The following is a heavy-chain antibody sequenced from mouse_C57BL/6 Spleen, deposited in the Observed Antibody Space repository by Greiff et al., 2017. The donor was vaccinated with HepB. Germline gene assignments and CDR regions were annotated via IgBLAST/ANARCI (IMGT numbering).Heavy chain of an antibody. CDR3: ARSNWDSFAY. CDR1: GYAFTNYL. J-gene: IGHJ3*01. CDR2: INPGSGGT. V-gene: IGHV1-54*01. Sequence: VQLQQSGAELVRPGTSVKVSCKASGYAFTNYLIEWVKQRPGQGLEWIGVINPGSGGTNYNEKFKGKATLTADKSSSTAYMQLSSLTAEDSAVYFCARSNWDSFAYWGQGTLVTVSA. D-gene: IGHD4-1*01.